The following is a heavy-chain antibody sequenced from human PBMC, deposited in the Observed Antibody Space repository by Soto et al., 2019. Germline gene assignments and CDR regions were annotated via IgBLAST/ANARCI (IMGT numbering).Heavy chain of an antibody. CDR2: INHSGST. CDR1: GGSFSGYY. V-gene: IGHV4-34*01. J-gene: IGHJ4*02. CDR3: ARVGYGSGSYSKNFDY. D-gene: IGHD3-10*01. Sequence: SETLSLTCTVYGGSFSGYYWSWIRQPPGKGLEWIGEINHSGSTNYNPSLKSRVTISVDTSKNQFSLKLSSVTAADTAVYYCARVGYGSGSYSKNFDYWGQGTLVTVSS.